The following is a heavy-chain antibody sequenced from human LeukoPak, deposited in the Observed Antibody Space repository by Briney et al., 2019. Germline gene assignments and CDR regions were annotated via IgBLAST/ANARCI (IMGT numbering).Heavy chain of an antibody. CDR1: GGSISGSY. V-gene: IGHV4-59*01. CDR3: ARGIESSSDYGY. D-gene: IGHD4-17*01. CDR2: MYNSGSN. Sequence: SETLSLTCTVSGGSISGSYWSWVRQPPGKGLEWIGYMYNSGSNNYNPSLTSRVTISIDTSKNQFSLKLTYLTAAYTATTFCARGIESSSDYGYWRQGILVTVSS. J-gene: IGHJ4*02.